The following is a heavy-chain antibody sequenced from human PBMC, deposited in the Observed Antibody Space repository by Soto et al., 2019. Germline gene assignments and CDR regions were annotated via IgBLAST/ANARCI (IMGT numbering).Heavy chain of an antibody. Sequence: GGSLRLSCAASGFTFNSYAMSWVRQAPGKGQEWVSAISSRGGRTNYAEYVKGRFTISRDNSKNTLYLQVNCLRAEDTAVYYCAKDHGPYGDGLDYWGQGT. CDR2: ISSRGGRT. D-gene: IGHD4-17*01. CDR1: GFTFNSYA. V-gene: IGHV3-23*01. CDR3: AKDHGPYGDGLDY. J-gene: IGHJ4*02.